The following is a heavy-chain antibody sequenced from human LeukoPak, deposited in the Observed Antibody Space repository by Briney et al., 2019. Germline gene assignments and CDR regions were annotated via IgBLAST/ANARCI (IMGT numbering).Heavy chain of an antibody. D-gene: IGHD3-10*01. V-gene: IGHV4-31*03. CDR1: GGSISSGDHY. Sequence: SETLSLICTVSGGSISSGDHYWNWIRQHPGKGLEWIGYIYYSGSAYYNPSLKSRVTISIDTSKNQFSLKLSSVTAADTAVYYCSSNYYGSGSYRSWDYWGQGTLVTVSS. CDR2: IYYSGSA. J-gene: IGHJ4*02. CDR3: SSNYYGSGSYRSWDY.